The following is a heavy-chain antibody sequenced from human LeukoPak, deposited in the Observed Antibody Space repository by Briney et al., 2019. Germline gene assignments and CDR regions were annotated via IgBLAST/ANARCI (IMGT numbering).Heavy chain of an antibody. D-gene: IGHD3-10*01. Sequence: GGSLRLSCAASGFTFSNAWMSWVRQAPGKGLEWVGRIKSKTDGGTTDYAAPVKGRFTISRDDSKNTLYLQMNSLKTDDTAVYYCTTTLWFGELPYINWGQGTLVTVSS. CDR2: IKSKTDGGTT. V-gene: IGHV3-15*01. CDR1: GFTFSNAW. CDR3: TTTLWFGELPYIN. J-gene: IGHJ4*02.